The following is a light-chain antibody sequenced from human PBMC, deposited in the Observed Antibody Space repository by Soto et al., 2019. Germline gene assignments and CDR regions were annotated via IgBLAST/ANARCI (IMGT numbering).Light chain of an antibody. J-gene: IGKJ5*01. CDR1: QGISNY. V-gene: IGKV1-9*01. CDR3: QQLFDSPIT. Sequence: DIQMTQSPSSLSASGGDRVTMTCRASQGISNYLAWYQVKPGKAPKLLIYAASTLESGVPSRFSATVSGTEFSLTITSLQPEDFATYYCQQLFDSPITFGQGTRLEI. CDR2: AAS.